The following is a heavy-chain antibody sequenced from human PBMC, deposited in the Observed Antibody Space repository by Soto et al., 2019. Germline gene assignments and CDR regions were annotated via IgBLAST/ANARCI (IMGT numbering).Heavy chain of an antibody. CDR3: SIGSWSAETFDV. J-gene: IGHJ3*01. Sequence: QVHLVQSGAEVKKPGSSVKVSCKAAGGTFSTYTLIWVRQAPGQGLEWMGRIIPMLTVTNSAQKFQGRVTLTADTSTSTAFMELTSLRSDDTAVYYCSIGSWSAETFDVWGQGTMVTVSS. V-gene: IGHV1-69*02. CDR1: GGTFSTYT. D-gene: IGHD2-2*01. CDR2: IIPMLTVT.